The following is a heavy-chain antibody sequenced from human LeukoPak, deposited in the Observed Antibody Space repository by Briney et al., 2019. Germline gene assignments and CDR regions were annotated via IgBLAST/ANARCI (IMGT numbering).Heavy chain of an antibody. D-gene: IGHD4-23*01. CDR2: VSDTGGKI. Sequence: GSLRLSCAASGFTFSSYAMSWVRQAPGKGLEWVSTVSDTGGKIFYADSVKGRFTISRDNSKNSLFLQMNSLSVEDTAIYYCAKGGGMQFDYWGQGTLLTVSS. CDR1: GFTFSSYA. V-gene: IGHV3-23*01. CDR3: AKGGGMQFDY. J-gene: IGHJ4*02.